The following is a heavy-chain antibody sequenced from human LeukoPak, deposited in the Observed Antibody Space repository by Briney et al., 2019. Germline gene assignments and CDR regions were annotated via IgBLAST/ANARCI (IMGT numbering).Heavy chain of an antibody. V-gene: IGHV3-7*01. CDR2: IKQDGSEK. D-gene: IGHD3-22*01. CDR1: GFTFSSYW. CDR3: AREHYYDGSGYWDY. J-gene: IGHJ4*02. Sequence: GGSLRLSCAAPGFTFSSYWMSWVRQAPGKGLEWVANIKQDGSEKYYVGSVKGRFTISRDNAKNSLYLQMNSLRAEDTAVYYCAREHYYDGSGYWDYWGQGTLVTVSS.